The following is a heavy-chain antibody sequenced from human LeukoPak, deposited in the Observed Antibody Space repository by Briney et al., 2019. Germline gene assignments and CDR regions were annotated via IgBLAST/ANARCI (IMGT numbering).Heavy chain of an antibody. CDR2: ISWNSGSI. Sequence: PGGSLRLSCAASGFTFDDYAMHWVRQAPGKGLEWVSGISWNSGSIGYADSVKGRFTISRDNAKNSLYLQMNSLRAEDTALYYCAKASYSYGGSFDYWGQGTLVTVSS. D-gene: IGHD5-18*01. CDR1: GFTFDDYA. CDR3: AKASYSYGGSFDY. V-gene: IGHV3-9*01. J-gene: IGHJ4*02.